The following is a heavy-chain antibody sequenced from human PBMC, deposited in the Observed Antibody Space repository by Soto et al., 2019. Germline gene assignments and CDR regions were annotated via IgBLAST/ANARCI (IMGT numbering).Heavy chain of an antibody. CDR3: ARAIGWFGELLGGYYFDD. Sequence: SETLSLTCAVSGGSISSGGYSWSWIRQPPGKGLEWIGYIYHSGSTYYNPSLKSRVTISVDRSKNQFSLKLSSVTTADTAVYYCARAIGWFGELLGGYYFDDWGQGTQVTVSS. V-gene: IGHV4-30-2*01. J-gene: IGHJ4*02. CDR1: GGSISSGGYS. D-gene: IGHD3-10*01. CDR2: IYHSGST.